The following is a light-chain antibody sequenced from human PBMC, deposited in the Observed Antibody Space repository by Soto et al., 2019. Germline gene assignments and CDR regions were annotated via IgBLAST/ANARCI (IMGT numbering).Light chain of an antibody. CDR2: AVS. CDR3: QQYNKWPLT. J-gene: IGKJ1*01. V-gene: IGKV3-15*01. Sequence: EIMMTQSPGTLSASPGERATLSCSASQSGSSNLAWYQQKPGQAPRLLIYAVSTRATGIPARFSGSGSGTEFTLTISSLQSEDFAVYYCQQYNKWPLTFGQGTKVDIK. CDR1: QSGSSN.